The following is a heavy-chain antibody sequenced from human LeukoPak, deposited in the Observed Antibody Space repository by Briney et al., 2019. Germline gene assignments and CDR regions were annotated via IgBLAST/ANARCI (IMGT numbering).Heavy chain of an antibody. D-gene: IGHD1-1*01. CDR3: ARAPYSWNDVGLDY. Sequence: GGSLRLSCAASGFTFGAYTINWVRQAPGKGLEWVSCIFSRSESILYADSVKGRFTISRDNAKNSLYLQMDSLRVGDTAVYYCARAPYSWNDVGLDYWGQGTLVTVSS. CDR1: GFTFGAYT. J-gene: IGHJ4*02. V-gene: IGHV3-21*01. CDR2: IFSRSESI.